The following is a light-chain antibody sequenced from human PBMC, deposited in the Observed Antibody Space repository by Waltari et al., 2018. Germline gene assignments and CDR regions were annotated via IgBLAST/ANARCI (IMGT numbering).Light chain of an antibody. CDR1: QGISSW. CDR2: KAS. Sequence: DIQMTQSPSSLSASVGDRVTITCRASQGISSWLAWYQQKPGKDPKLLIYKASSLQSGVPSRFSGSGSGTDFTLTFCSLQPEDFATFYCQQYNSAPGTFGQGTKVEIK. V-gene: IGKV1-12*01. CDR3: QQYNSAPGT. J-gene: IGKJ1*01.